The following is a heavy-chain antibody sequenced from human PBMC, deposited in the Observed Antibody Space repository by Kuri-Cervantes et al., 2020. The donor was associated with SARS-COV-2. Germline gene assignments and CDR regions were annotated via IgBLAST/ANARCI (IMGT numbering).Heavy chain of an antibody. Sequence: GSLRLSCTVSGGSISSHNWSWIRQPPGKGLEWVGFIYYTGSTNYNPSLRGRLTISVDTSKNQFSLQLNSVTPEDTAVYYCARGSPADAFDIWGQGTMVTVSS. D-gene: IGHD2-2*01. J-gene: IGHJ3*02. CDR3: ARGSPADAFDI. V-gene: IGHV4-59*11. CDR2: IYYTGST. CDR1: GGSISSHN.